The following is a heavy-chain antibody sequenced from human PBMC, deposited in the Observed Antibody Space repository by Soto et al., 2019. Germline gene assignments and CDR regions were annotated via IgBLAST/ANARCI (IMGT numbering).Heavy chain of an antibody. CDR3: AYDTAMAYYNYMDV. D-gene: IGHD5-18*01. V-gene: IGHV3-23*01. Sequence: PGGSLRLSCAASGFTFSSYAMSWVRQAPGKGLEWVSAISGSGGSTYYADSVKGRFTISRDSSKNTLYLQMNSLRAEDTAVYYCAYDTAMAYYNYMDVWGKGTTVTVSS. CDR1: GFTFSSYA. J-gene: IGHJ6*03. CDR2: ISGSGGST.